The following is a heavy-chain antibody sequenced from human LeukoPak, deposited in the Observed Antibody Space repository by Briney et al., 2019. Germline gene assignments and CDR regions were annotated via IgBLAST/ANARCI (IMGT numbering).Heavy chain of an antibody. D-gene: IGHD4-11*01. J-gene: IGHJ6*03. CDR1: GFTVSSNY. CDR2: IYSGGST. V-gene: IGHV3-53*01. CDR3: ARVWVDYSNWAARYCYMDV. Sequence: GGSLRLSCAASGFTVSSNYMSWVRQAPGKGLEWVSVIYSGGSTYYADSVKGRFTISRDNSKNTLYLQMNSLRAEDTAVYYCARVWVDYSNWAARYCYMDVWGKGTTVTVSS.